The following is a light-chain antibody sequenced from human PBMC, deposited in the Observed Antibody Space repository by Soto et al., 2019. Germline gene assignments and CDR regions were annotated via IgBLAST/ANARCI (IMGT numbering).Light chain of an antibody. CDR1: QSISSW. J-gene: IGKJ1*01. CDR2: KAS. CDR3: QPENNLPRWP. Sequence: DIQMSQSPSALSASVGDRVTITCRASQSISSWLAWYQQKPGKAPKLLIYKASSLESGVPSRFSGSGSGTEFTLTISSMQPDDFAVHYCQPENNLPRWPFGQGTKVHIK. V-gene: IGKV1-5*03.